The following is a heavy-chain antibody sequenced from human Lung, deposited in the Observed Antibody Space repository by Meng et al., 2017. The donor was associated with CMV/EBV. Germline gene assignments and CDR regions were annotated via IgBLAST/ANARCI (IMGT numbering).Heavy chain of an antibody. V-gene: IGHV3-30*02. CDR2: IRYDGSNK. CDR3: AKVVRLGYCSSTSCPARSYYYYGMDV. J-gene: IGHJ6*02. CDR1: GFTFSSYG. Sequence: GGSLRLXCAASGFTFSSYGMHWVRQAPGKGLEWVAFIRYDGSNKYYADSVKGRFTISRDNSKNTLYLQMNSLRAEDTAVYYCAKVVRLGYCSSTSCPARSYYYYGMDVWGQGNXVNGAS. D-gene: IGHD2-2*01.